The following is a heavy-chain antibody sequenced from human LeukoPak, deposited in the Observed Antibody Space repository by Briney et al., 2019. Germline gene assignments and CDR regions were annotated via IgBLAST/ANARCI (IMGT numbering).Heavy chain of an antibody. CDR2: IGSSSSYI. Sequence: PGGSLRLSCAASGFTFSSYSMNWVRQAPGKGLEWVSSIGSSSSYIYYADSVKGRFTISRDNAKNSLYLQMNSLRAEDTAVYYCARRPPYCSSTSCLAGAFDIWGQGTMVTVSS. CDR1: GFTFSSYS. V-gene: IGHV3-21*01. J-gene: IGHJ3*02. CDR3: ARRPPYCSSTSCLAGAFDI. D-gene: IGHD2-2*01.